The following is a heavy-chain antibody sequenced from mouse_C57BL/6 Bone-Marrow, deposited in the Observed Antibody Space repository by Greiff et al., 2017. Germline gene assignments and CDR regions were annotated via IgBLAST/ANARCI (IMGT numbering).Heavy chain of an antibody. CDR1: GFTFSSYT. Sequence: EVKLVESGGGLVKPGGSLKLSCAASGFTFSSYTMSWVRQTPEKRLEWVATISGGGGNTYYPDSVKGRFTISRDNAKNTLYLQMSSLRSEDTALYYCAVSWDSFAYWGQGTLVTVSA. CDR2: ISGGGGNT. D-gene: IGHD4-1*01. J-gene: IGHJ3*01. V-gene: IGHV5-9*01. CDR3: AVSWDSFAY.